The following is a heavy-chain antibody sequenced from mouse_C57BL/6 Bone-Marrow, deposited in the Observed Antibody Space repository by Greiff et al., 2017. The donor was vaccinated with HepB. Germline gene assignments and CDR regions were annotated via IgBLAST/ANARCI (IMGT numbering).Heavy chain of an antibody. V-gene: IGHV1-82*01. D-gene: IGHD1-1*01. Sequence: VQLQQSGPELVKPGASVKISCKASGYAFSSSWMNWVKQRPGKGLEWIGRIYPGDGDTNYNGKFKGKATLTADKSSSTAYMQLSSLTSEDSAVYFCAIYYYGSSGDYYAMDYWGQGTSVTVSS. CDR3: AIYYYGSSGDYYAMDY. J-gene: IGHJ4*01. CDR2: IYPGDGDT. CDR1: GYAFSSSW.